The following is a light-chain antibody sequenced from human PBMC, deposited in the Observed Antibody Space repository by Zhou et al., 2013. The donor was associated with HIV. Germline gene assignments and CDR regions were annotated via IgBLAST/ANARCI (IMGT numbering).Light chain of an antibody. CDR2: GVS. V-gene: IGKV3-20*01. Sequence: IVLTQSPDTLSLSPGERATLSCRASQSISNNYLAWYQHKPGQAPRLLIYGVSTRATGIPDRFSGSGSGTDFTLTITRLEPEDFAVYYCQQFDGSPTWTFGPGTRVEMK. CDR1: QSISNNY. CDR3: QQFDGSPTWT. J-gene: IGKJ1*01.